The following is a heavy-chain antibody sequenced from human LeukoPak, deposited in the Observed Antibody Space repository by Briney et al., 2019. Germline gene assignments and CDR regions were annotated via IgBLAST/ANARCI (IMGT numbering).Heavy chain of an antibody. D-gene: IGHD2-21*01. Sequence: ASVKVSCKASGYTFTSYGISWVRQAPGQGLEWMGWINLNSGATNYAQNFQGRVTMTRDTSISTAYMALSGLRSGDTAVYYCARDEDTSSDNAFDIWGQGTMVTVSS. CDR3: ARDEDTSSDNAFDI. CDR2: INLNSGAT. CDR1: GYTFTSYG. V-gene: IGHV1-2*02. J-gene: IGHJ3*02.